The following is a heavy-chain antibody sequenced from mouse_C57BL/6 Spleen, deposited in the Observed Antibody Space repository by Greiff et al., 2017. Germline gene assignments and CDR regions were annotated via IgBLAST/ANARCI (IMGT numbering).Heavy chain of an antibody. V-gene: IGHV2-5*01. J-gene: IGHJ3*01. D-gene: IGHD2-4*01. CDR2: LWSGGST. CDR3: ATRYYDYLAY. Sequence: VKLMESGPGLVQPSQSLSITCTVSGFSLTSYGVHWVRQSPGKGLEWLGVLWSGGSTDYNAAFMSRLSITKDNSKSQVFFKMNSLQADDTAIYYCATRYYDYLAYWGQGTLVTVSA. CDR1: GFSLTSYG.